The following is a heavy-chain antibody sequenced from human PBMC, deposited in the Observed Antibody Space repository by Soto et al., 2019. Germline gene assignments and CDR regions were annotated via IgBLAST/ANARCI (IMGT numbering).Heavy chain of an antibody. J-gene: IGHJ4*02. Sequence: SETLSLTCTVSGGSISSSSYYWGWIRQPPGKGLEWIGSIYYSGSTYYNPSLKSRVTISVDTSKNQFSLKLSSVTAAYTAVYYCAVVPAATFDYWGQGPLVTVSS. CDR1: GGSISSSSYY. CDR2: IYYSGST. CDR3: AVVPAATFDY. V-gene: IGHV4-39*01. D-gene: IGHD2-2*01.